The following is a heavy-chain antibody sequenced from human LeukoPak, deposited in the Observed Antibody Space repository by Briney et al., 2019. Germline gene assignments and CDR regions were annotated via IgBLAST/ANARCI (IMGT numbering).Heavy chain of an antibody. CDR1: GFTFATYA. CDR3: AKEWDSSSWCLDY. V-gene: IGHV3-23*01. Sequence: GGSLRLSCAASGFTFATYAMSWVRQAPGKGLKWVSGITGSGRTTYYADSVKGRFTISRDNSKNTLYLQMNSLRAEDTAIYYCAKEWDSSSWCLDYWGQGTLVTVSS. J-gene: IGHJ4*02. CDR2: ITGSGRTT. D-gene: IGHD6-13*01.